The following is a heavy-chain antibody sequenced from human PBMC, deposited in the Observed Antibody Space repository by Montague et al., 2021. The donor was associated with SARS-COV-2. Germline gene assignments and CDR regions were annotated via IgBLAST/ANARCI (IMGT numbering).Heavy chain of an antibody. Sequence: TLSLTCTVSGGSISSGGYYWSWIRPHPGKGLEWIGYIYYSGSTYYNPSLKSRVTISVDTSKNQFSLKLSSVTAADTAVYYCARMLGWLRGYFDYWGQGTLVTVSS. D-gene: IGHD5-12*01. J-gene: IGHJ4*02. CDR3: ARMLGWLRGYFDY. CDR1: GGSISSGGYY. CDR2: IYYSGST. V-gene: IGHV4-31*03.